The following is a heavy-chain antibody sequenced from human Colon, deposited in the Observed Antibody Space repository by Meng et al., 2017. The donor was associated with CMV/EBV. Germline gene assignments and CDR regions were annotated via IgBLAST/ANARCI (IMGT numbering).Heavy chain of an antibody. J-gene: IGHJ4*02. CDR2: INPNSGGI. Sequence: ASVKVSCKASGYTFIDYFMHWVRQAPGQGLEWMGWINPNSGGINYAQKFQGRVTMTRDTSISTVYMELSRLRSDDTAVYYCARDRYGGNDYWGQGTLVTVSS. CDR1: GYTFIDYF. D-gene: IGHD4-23*01. V-gene: IGHV1-2*02. CDR3: ARDRYGGNDY.